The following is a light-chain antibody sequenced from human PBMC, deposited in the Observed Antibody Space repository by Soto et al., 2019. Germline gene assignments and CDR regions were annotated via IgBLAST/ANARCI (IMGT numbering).Light chain of an antibody. V-gene: IGKV3-20*01. CDR3: QQYDSVSKT. CDR2: GAS. J-gene: IGKJ1*01. CDR1: QTVSSNY. Sequence: EIVLTQSPGTLSLSPGDRATLSCRASQTVSSNYLAWYQQKPGQAPRLLIYGASSRATGIPDRFSGSGSGADFTLTISSLQPDDFATYYCQQYDSVSKTFGQGTKVEIK.